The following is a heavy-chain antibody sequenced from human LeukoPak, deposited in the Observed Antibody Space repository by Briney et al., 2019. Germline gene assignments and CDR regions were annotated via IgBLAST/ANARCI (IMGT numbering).Heavy chain of an antibody. V-gene: IGHV3-74*01. Sequence: GGSLRLSCAASGFSFSSYWMHWVRQAPGKGLVWVSRINSDRSRTTYADSVKGRFTISRDNAKNTLFLQMNSLRAEDTAVYYCAAGFGFDYWGQGSLVTVSS. CDR3: AAGFGFDY. D-gene: IGHD3-16*01. CDR2: INSDRSRT. CDR1: GFSFSSYW. J-gene: IGHJ4*02.